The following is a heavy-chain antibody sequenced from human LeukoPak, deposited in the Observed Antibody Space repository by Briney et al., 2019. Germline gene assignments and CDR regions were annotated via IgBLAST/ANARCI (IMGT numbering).Heavy chain of an antibody. D-gene: IGHD3-3*01. J-gene: IGHJ4*02. CDR1: GGYISSYY. V-gene: IGHV4-59*08. CDR3: ARDRSGYAY. CDR2: IYYSGST. Sequence: PSETLSLTCTVSGGYISSYYWSWIRQPPGKGLEWIGYIYYSGSTTYNPSLKSRVTISLNTSKNQFSLNLSSVTAADTAVYYCARDRSGYAYWGQGTLVTVSS.